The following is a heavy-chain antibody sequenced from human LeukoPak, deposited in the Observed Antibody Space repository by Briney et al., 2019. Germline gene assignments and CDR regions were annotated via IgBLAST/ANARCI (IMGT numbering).Heavy chain of an antibody. Sequence: SSETLSLTCAVYGGSFSGYYWSWIRQPPGKGLEWIGEINHSGSTNYNPSLKSRVTISVDTSKNQFSLKLSSVTAADTAVYYCARRQSDPYYYDSSALVGAFDIWGQGTMVTVSS. CDR1: GGSFSGYY. CDR3: ARRQSDPYYYDSSALVGAFDI. V-gene: IGHV4-34*01. D-gene: IGHD3-22*01. CDR2: INHSGST. J-gene: IGHJ3*02.